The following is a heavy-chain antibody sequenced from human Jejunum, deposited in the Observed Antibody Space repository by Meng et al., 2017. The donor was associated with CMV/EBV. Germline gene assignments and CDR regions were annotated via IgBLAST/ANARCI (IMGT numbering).Heavy chain of an antibody. Sequence: FSGSAVHWVRQAAGKGLEWVGRIRGKAHSYATAYAASVKGRFTISRDDSKNTAYLQMNSLKTEDTAVYYCTRADSSNYGSLFDYWGQGTLVTVSS. D-gene: IGHD4-11*01. J-gene: IGHJ4*02. V-gene: IGHV3-73*01. CDR3: TRADSSNYGSLFDY. CDR2: IRGKAHSYAT. CDR1: FSGSA.